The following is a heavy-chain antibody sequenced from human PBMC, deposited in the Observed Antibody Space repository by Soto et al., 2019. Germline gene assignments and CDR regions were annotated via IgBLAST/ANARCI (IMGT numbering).Heavy chain of an antibody. CDR3: ARTSYYYDSSCYYGGRDAWYYFDY. D-gene: IGHD3-22*01. Sequence: ASVKVSCKASGGTFSSYAISWVRQAPGQGLEWMGGIIPIFGTANYAQKFQGRVTITADESTSTAYMELSSLRSEDTAVYYCARTSYYYDSSCYYGGRDAWYYFDYWGQGTLVTVSS. V-gene: IGHV1-69*13. J-gene: IGHJ4*02. CDR2: IIPIFGTA. CDR1: GGTFSSYA.